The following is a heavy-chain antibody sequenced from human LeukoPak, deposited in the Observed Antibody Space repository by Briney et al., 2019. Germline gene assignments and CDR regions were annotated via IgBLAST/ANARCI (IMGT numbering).Heavy chain of an antibody. J-gene: IGHJ4*02. V-gene: IGHV3-23*01. CDR2: ISGSCGST. CDR1: GFTFSSYA. Sequence: GGSLRLSCAASGFTFSSYAMSWVRQAPGKGLEWVSAISGSCGSTYYADSVKGRFTISRDNSKNTLYLQMNSLRAEDTAVYYCAKEVRYSSGWYSDYWGQGTLVTVSS. D-gene: IGHD6-19*01. CDR3: AKEVRYSSGWYSDY.